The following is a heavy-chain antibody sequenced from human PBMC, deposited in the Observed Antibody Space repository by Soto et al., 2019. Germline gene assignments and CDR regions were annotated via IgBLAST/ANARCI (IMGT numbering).Heavy chain of an antibody. CDR3: ARDAKFDY. V-gene: IGHV1-46*01. CDR1: GYTFTNYY. Sequence: QVQLVQSGAEVKKPGASVKVSCKASGYTFTNYYIHWVRQAPGQGLEWMGEINPSGGSTRYAQKFQGRVTMTRDTSTSTVYMELSSLRSEDTAVFYCARDAKFDYWGKGTLVTVAS. CDR2: INPSGGST. J-gene: IGHJ4*02.